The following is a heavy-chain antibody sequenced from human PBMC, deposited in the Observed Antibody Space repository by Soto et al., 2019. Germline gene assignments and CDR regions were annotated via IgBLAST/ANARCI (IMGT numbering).Heavy chain of an antibody. Sequence: PGGSLRLSCATSAFTFSSYGMNWVRQAPGKGLEWVAVISYDGSNKYYADSVKGRFTISRDNSKNTLYLQMNSLRAEDTAVYYCAKDNDYYGSGELDYWGQGTLVTVSS. D-gene: IGHD3-10*01. CDR2: ISYDGSNK. J-gene: IGHJ4*02. CDR1: AFTFSSYG. CDR3: AKDNDYYGSGELDY. V-gene: IGHV3-30*18.